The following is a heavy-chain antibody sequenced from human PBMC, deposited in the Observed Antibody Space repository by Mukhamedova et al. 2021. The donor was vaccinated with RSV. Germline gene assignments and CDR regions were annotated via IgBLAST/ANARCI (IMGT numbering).Heavy chain of an antibody. V-gene: IGHV4-59*08. D-gene: IGHD2-2*01. J-gene: IGHJ6*02. CDR3: ARHAYCSSTSCYGAGGYYGMDV. Sequence: GYIYYSGSTNYNPSLKSRVTISVDTSKNQFSLKLSSVTAADTAVYYCARHAYCSSTSCYGAGGYYGMDVWDQGTTVTVSS. CDR2: IYYSGST.